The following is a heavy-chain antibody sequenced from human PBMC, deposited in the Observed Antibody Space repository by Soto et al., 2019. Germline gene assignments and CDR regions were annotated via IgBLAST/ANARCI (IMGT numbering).Heavy chain of an antibody. CDR2: IYYSGST. CDR3: ARLSRYCSGGSCYSGWFDP. D-gene: IGHD2-15*01. J-gene: IGHJ5*02. V-gene: IGHV4-59*08. Sequence: SETLSLTCTVSGGSISSYYWSWIRQPPGKGLEWIGYIYYSGSTNYNPSLKSRVTISVDTSKNQFSLKLSSVTAADTAVYYCARLSRYCSGGSCYSGWFDPWGQGTLVTVSS. CDR1: GGSISSYY.